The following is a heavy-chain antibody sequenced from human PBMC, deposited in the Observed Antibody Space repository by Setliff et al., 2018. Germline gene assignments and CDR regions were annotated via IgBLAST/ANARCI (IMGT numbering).Heavy chain of an antibody. D-gene: IGHD6-6*01. CDR1: GASISSGTYY. J-gene: IGHJ6*03. V-gene: IGHV4-39*01. Sequence: PSETLSLTCTVSGASISSGTYYWAWIRQPPGKGLEWIGRIHYRGTTYSNASLASRLTISVDTAKNQFSLKLSSVTAADTAVYYCARHVGPSIAARHFLYYYYYYMDVWGKGTTVTVSS. CDR2: IHYRGTT. CDR3: ARHVGPSIAARHFLYYYYYYMDV.